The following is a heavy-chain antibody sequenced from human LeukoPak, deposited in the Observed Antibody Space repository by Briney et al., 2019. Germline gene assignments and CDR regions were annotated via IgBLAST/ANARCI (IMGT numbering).Heavy chain of an antibody. J-gene: IGHJ4*02. CDR1: GFTFSSYP. CDR3: ARDSIAVAGFDY. V-gene: IGHV3-30-3*01. D-gene: IGHD6-19*01. CDR2: ISYDGSNK. Sequence: GGSLRLSCAASGFTFSSYPMHWVRQAPGKGLEWVAVISYDGSNKYYADSVKGRFTISRDNSKNTLYLQMNSLRAEDTAVYYCARDSIAVAGFDYWGQGTLVTVSS.